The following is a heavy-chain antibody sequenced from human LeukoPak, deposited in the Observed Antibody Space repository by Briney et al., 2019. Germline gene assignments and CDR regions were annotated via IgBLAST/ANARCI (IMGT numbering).Heavy chain of an antibody. J-gene: IGHJ6*03. D-gene: IGHD1-7*01. CDR2: ISAYNGNT. CDR3: ARDRGWNYGFHYYYYMDV. V-gene: IGHV1-18*01. Sequence: GASVKVSCKASGYTFTSYGISWVRQAPGQGLEWMGWISAYNGNTNYAQKLQGRVTMTTDTSTSTAYMELRSLRSDDTAVYYCARDRGWNYGFHYYYYMDVWGKGTTVTVSS. CDR1: GYTFTSYG.